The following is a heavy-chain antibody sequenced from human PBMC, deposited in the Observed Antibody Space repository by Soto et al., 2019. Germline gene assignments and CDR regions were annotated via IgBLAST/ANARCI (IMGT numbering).Heavy chain of an antibody. Sequence: QLQLQESGPRLVKPSETLSLTCTVSGGSISSSGYYWGWIRQPPGKGLDWIGSIYYSGSTYYNPSLKSRVTISVDTSKSQFSLKLSSVTAADTAVYYCARLGSSDAFDIWGQGTMVTVSS. CDR3: ARLGSSDAFDI. D-gene: IGHD1-26*01. CDR2: IYYSGST. V-gene: IGHV4-39*01. CDR1: GGSISSSGYY. J-gene: IGHJ3*02.